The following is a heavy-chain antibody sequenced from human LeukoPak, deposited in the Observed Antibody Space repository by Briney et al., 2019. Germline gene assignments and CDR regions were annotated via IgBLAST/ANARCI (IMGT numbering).Heavy chain of an antibody. CDR2: IIPIFGTA. Sequence: GASVKVSCKASGGTFSSYAISWVRQAPGQGLEWMGGIIPIFGTANYAQKFQGRVTITADESTSTAYMELSSLRSEDTAVYYCARGPVMVRGVIKGYYYYMDVWGKGTTVTVSS. V-gene: IGHV1-69*13. D-gene: IGHD3-10*01. J-gene: IGHJ6*03. CDR1: GGTFSSYA. CDR3: ARGPVMVRGVIKGYYYYMDV.